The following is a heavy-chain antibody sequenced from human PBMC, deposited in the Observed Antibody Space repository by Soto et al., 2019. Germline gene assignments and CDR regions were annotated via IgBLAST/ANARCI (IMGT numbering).Heavy chain of an antibody. V-gene: IGHV1-69*01. D-gene: IGHD2-8*01. CDR3: ARVSVQYCTTGVCPPRYYYYYGMDV. CDR2: IIPIFGTA. J-gene: IGHJ6*02. Sequence: QVQLVQSGAEVKKPGSSVKVSCKASGGTFSSYAISWVRQAPGQGLEWMGGIIPIFGTANYAQKFQGRVPITADESTSTAYMELSSLGSEDTAVYYCARVSVQYCTTGVCPPRYYYYYGMDVWGQGTTVTVSS. CDR1: GGTFSSYA.